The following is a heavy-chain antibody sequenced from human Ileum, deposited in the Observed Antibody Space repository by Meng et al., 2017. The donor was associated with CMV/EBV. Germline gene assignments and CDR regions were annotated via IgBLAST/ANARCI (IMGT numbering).Heavy chain of an antibody. CDR3: AKVLWTVELGEAFDY. D-gene: IGHD3/OR15-3a*01. V-gene: IGHV3-30*02. J-gene: IGHJ4*02. Sequence: QVQLVESGXGVVQSXGPLGCXXXASGFDFNSYAMHWVRQAPGKGLEWVAFVRFDGNNQAYADSVKGRFTISRDNSKNMLFLQMNSLGSEDTAVYYCAKVLWTVELGEAFDYWGQGTLGTVSS. CDR2: VRFDGNNQ. CDR1: GFDFNSYA.